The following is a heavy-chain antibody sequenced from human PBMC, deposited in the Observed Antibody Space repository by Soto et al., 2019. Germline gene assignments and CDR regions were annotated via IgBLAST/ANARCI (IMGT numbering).Heavy chain of an antibody. CDR3: ARQGFGELHGLVDV. V-gene: IGHV4-59*08. CDR2: MGYNGFT. Sequence: QVQLQESGPGLVKPSETLSLTCTISGGPMNNYYCSWFRQPRGQGLEWIGYMGYNGFTRYNPSLRSWVXXSLDTAKNQFSLNLSSVTAADTALYYCARQGFGELHGLVDVWGQGITVTVSS. CDR1: GGPMNNYY. J-gene: IGHJ6*02. D-gene: IGHD3-10*01.